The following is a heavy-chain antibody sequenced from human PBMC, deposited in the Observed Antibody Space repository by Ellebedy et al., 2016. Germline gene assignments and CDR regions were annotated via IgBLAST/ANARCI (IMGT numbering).Heavy chain of an antibody. Sequence: SETLSLTXTVSGYSISSDYYWSWIRQPPGKGLEWIGYIYYSGSTYYNPSLKSRVTISVDTSKNQFSLKLSSVTAADTAVYYCARDLGAFDIWGQGTMVTVSS. CDR2: IYYSGST. V-gene: IGHV4-30-4*01. J-gene: IGHJ3*02. CDR3: ARDLGAFDI. CDR1: GYSISSDYY.